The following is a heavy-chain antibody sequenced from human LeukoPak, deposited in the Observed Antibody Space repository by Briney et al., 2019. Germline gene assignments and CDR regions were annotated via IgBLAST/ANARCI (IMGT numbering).Heavy chain of an antibody. CDR3: ARTARIAAAGLYFDY. D-gene: IGHD6-13*01. V-gene: IGHV4-39*07. Sequence: SETLSLTCTVSSGSISTSNYYWGWVRPPPGKALEWIGNIFYSGSTNYNPSLKSRVTISVDKSKYQFSLKLSSVTAADTAVYYCARTARIAAAGLYFDYWGQGTLVTVSS. CDR1: SGSISTSNYY. J-gene: IGHJ4*02. CDR2: IFYSGST.